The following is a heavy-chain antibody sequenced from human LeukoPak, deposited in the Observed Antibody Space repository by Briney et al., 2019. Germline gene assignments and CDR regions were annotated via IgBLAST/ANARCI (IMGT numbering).Heavy chain of an antibody. D-gene: IGHD1-26*01. CDR3: AKDRTVGASYWYFDL. V-gene: IGHV3-23*01. Sequence: GGSLRLSCAASGFTFSSYAMSWVRQAPGKGLEWVSAISGSGGSTYYADSVKGRFTISRDNSKNTLYLHMNTLRAEDTAIYYCAKDRTVGASYWYFDLWGRGTLVTVSS. J-gene: IGHJ2*01. CDR2: ISGSGGST. CDR1: GFTFSSYA.